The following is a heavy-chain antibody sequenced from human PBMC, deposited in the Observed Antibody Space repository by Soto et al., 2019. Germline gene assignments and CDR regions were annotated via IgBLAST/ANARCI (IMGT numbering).Heavy chain of an antibody. Sequence: SLRLSCAASGFTFSSYAMSWVRQAPGKGLEWVSAISGSGGSTYYADSVKGRFTISRDNSKNTLYLQMNSLRAEDTAVYYCAKDRSAYSGSYPGRFDYWGQGTLVTVSS. D-gene: IGHD1-26*01. CDR1: GFTFSSYA. CDR3: AKDRSAYSGSYPGRFDY. V-gene: IGHV3-23*01. CDR2: ISGSGGST. J-gene: IGHJ4*02.